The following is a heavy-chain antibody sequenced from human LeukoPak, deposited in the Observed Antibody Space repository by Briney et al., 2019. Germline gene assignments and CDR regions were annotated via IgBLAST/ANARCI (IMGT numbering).Heavy chain of an antibody. J-gene: IGHJ3*02. CDR1: GGSISSYY. V-gene: IGHV4-59*01. CDR2: IYYSGST. CDR3: AREESYYSDSSGYYTNDAFDI. Sequence: PSETLSLTCTVSGGSISSYYWSWIWQPPGKGLEWIGYIYYSGSTNYNPSLKSRVTISVDPSKDQFSLRLSSVTAADTAVYYCAREESYYSDSSGYYTNDAFDIWGQGTMVTVSS. D-gene: IGHD3-22*01.